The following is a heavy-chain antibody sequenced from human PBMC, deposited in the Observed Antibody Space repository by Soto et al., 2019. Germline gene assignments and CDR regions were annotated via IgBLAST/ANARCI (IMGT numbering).Heavy chain of an antibody. CDR2: ISSSSSYI. D-gene: IGHD6-19*01. CDR1: GFTFSSYS. V-gene: IGHV3-21*01. CDR3: ARASGWYGSFDY. J-gene: IGHJ4*02. Sequence: EVQLVESGGGLVKPGGSLRLSCAASGFTFSSYSMNWVRQAPGKGLEWVSSISSSSSYIYYADSVKGRFTISRDNAKNSLYLQMNSLRAEDTAVYYCARASGWYGSFDYWGQGTLVTVSS.